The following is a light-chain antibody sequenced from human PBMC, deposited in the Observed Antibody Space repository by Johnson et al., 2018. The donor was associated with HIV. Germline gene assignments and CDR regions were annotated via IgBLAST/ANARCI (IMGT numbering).Light chain of an antibody. CDR2: DNN. Sequence: QSVLTQPPSVSAAPGQKVTISCSGSSSNIGRNYVSWYQQLPGTAPKLLIFDNNKRPSRIPDRFSGSKSGTSATLGITGLQTGDEADYYCGTWDTSLSARYVFGTGTKVTVL. CDR3: GTWDTSLSARYV. J-gene: IGLJ1*01. V-gene: IGLV1-51*01. CDR1: SSNIGRNY.